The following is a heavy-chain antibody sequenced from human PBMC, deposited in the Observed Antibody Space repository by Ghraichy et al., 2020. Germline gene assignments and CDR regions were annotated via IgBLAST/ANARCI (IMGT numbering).Heavy chain of an antibody. CDR3: ARSYTTGYSGYNWIDP. V-gene: IGHV4-4*07. CDR1: GGSITDYY. Sequence: SEPLSLTCTVSGGSITDYYWSWIRQPAGKGLEWIGRIYSTGSTNYNPSLKTRVSMSVDTSKNHFYLPLRSVTAADTAVYYCARSYTTGYSGYNWIDPWGQGTLVTVSS. CDR2: IYSTGST. D-gene: IGHD6-25*01. J-gene: IGHJ5*02.